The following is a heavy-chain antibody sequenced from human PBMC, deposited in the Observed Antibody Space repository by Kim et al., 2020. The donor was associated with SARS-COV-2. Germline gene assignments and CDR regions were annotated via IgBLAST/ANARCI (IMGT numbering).Heavy chain of an antibody. CDR2: IYSGGST. CDR3: ARDLVLGDSSSWYDYYYGMDV. V-gene: IGHV3-53*04. J-gene: IGHJ6*02. Sequence: GGSLRLSCAASGFTVSSNYMSWVRQAPGKGLEWVSVIYSGGSTYYADSVKGRFTISRHNSKNTLYLQMNSLRAEDTAVYYCARDLVLGDSSSWYDYYYGMDVWGQGTTVTVSS. CDR1: GFTVSSNY. D-gene: IGHD6-13*01.